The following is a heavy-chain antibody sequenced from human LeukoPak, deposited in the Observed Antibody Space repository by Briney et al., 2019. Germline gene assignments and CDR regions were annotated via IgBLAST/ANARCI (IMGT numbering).Heavy chain of an antibody. Sequence: GGSLRLSCAASGFTFSNAWMSWVRQAPGKGLEWVGRIKSKTDGGTTDYAAPVKGRFTISRDDSKNTLYLQMNSLKTEDTAVYYCTTDREVCSGGSCYSVGDYVHVDYWGQGTLVTVSS. CDR1: GFTFSNAW. D-gene: IGHD2-15*01. V-gene: IGHV3-15*01. CDR2: IKSKTDGGTT. J-gene: IGHJ4*02. CDR3: TTDREVCSGGSCYSVGDYVHVDY.